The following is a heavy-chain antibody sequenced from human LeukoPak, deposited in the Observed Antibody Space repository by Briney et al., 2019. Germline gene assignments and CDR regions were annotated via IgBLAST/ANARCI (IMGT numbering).Heavy chain of an antibody. V-gene: IGHV3-23*01. CDR2: ISGSGGST. J-gene: IGHJ4*02. CDR1: GFTFSSYA. CDR3: AKDPGGSWDY. D-gene: IGHD2-8*02. Sequence: GGSLRLSCAASGFTFSSYAMSWVRQAPGKGLEWVSGISGSGGSTYYADSLKGRFTISRDNSKNTLYLQMNSLRADDTAVYYCAKDPGGSWDYWGQGALVTVSS.